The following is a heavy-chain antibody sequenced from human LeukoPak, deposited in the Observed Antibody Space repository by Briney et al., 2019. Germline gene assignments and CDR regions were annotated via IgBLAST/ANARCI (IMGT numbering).Heavy chain of an antibody. V-gene: IGHV3-74*01. J-gene: IGHJ6*03. D-gene: IGHD3-22*01. CDR3: ARDLRVDYYDSSGYYVYYYYYMDV. CDR2: INSDGSST. Sequence: PGGSLRLSCAASGFTFSSYWMHWVRQAPGKGLVWVSRINSDGSSTSYADSVKGRFTISRDNAKNTLYLQMNSLRAEDTAVYYCARDLRVDYYDSSGYYVYYYYYMDVWGKGTTVTISS. CDR1: GFTFSSYW.